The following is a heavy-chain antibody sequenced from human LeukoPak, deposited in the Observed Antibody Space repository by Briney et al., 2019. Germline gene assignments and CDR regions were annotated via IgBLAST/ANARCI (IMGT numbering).Heavy chain of an antibody. CDR2: IRSKANSYAT. CDR3: TSRLHLKGYCSGGSCYFEH. D-gene: IGHD2-15*01. J-gene: IGHJ4*02. CDR1: GFTFSGSA. V-gene: IGHV3-73*01. Sequence: PGGSLGLSCAASGFTFSGSAMHWVRQASGKGLEWVGRIRSKANSYATAYAASVKGRFTISRDDSKNTAYLQMNSLKTEDTAVYYCTSRLHLKGYCSGGSCYFEHWGQGTLVTVSS.